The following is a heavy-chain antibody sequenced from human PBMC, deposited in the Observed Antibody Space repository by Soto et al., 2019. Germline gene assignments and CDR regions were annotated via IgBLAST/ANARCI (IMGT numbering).Heavy chain of an antibody. CDR2: ISGSGGST. CDR3: ARILGYSGYDLDY. CDR1: GFTFSSYA. V-gene: IGHV3-23*01. D-gene: IGHD5-12*01. Sequence: EVQLLESGGGLVQPGGSLRLSCAASGFTFSSYAMSWVRQAPGKGLEWVSAISGSGGSTYYADSVKGRFTISRDKSKNTLFLQMNRLRAEDTAVYYCARILGYSGYDLDYWGQGTLVTVSS. J-gene: IGHJ4*02.